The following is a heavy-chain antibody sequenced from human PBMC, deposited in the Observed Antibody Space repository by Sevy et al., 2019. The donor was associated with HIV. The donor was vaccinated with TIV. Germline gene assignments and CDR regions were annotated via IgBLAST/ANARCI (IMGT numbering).Heavy chain of an antibody. D-gene: IGHD4-17*01. CDR2: IYPGDSDT. CDR3: AGHNDYGDTGGYYYYYMDV. J-gene: IGHJ6*03. V-gene: IGHV5-51*01. CDR1: GYSFTSYW. Sequence: GESLKISCKGSGYSFTSYWIGWVRQMPGKGLEWMGIIYPGDSDTRYSPSFQGQVAMSADKFISTAYQQWSSLKASDTTMYYCAGHNDYGDTGGYYYYYMDVWGKGTTVTVSS.